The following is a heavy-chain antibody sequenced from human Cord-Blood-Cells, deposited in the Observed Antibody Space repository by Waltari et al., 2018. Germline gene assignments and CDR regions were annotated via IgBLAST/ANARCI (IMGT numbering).Heavy chain of an antibody. Sequence: LVKPSETLSLTCTVSGGSISSYYWSWIRQPPGKGLEWIGYIYYSGSTNYNPSLKSRVTISVDTSKNQFSLKLSPVTAADTAVYYCASQGDSGSYGAFDIWGQGTMVTVSS. J-gene: IGHJ3*02. CDR1: GGSISSYY. D-gene: IGHD1-26*01. CDR2: IYYSGST. CDR3: ASQGDSGSYGAFDI. V-gene: IGHV4-59*08.